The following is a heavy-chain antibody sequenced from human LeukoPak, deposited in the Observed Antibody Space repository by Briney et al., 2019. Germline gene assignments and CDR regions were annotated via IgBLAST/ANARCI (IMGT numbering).Heavy chain of an antibody. CDR3: ARVPSRITMIVVALGAFDI. J-gene: IGHJ3*02. CDR2: ITRSSTTI. D-gene: IGHD3-22*01. V-gene: IGHV3-48*04. Sequence: GGSLRLSCAASGFNFSIYSMNWVRQAPGKGLEWVSYITRSSTTIYYADSVKGRFTISRDNAKNSLYLQMNSLRAEDTAVYYCARVPSRITMIVVALGAFDIWGQGTMVTVSS. CDR1: GFNFSIYS.